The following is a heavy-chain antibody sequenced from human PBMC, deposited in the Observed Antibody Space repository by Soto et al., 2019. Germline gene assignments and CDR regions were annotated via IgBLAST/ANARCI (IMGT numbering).Heavy chain of an antibody. CDR2: IFSSGST. V-gene: IGHV4-59*01. CDR3: ARGDQELDY. J-gene: IGHJ4*02. CDR1: GDSINTYT. D-gene: IGHD1-26*01. Sequence: SETLSLTCTVSGDSINTYTWTWIRQPPGKGLEWIGYIFSSGSTNYNPSLQSRLTMSVDTSRNLFSLKLNSVTAADTAVYYCARGDQELDYWGQGTLVTVSS.